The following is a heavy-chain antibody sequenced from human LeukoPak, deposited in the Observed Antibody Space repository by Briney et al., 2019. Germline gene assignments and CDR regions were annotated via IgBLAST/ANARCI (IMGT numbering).Heavy chain of an antibody. CDR2: IYYSGST. CDR3: AREGARWEPSFSAFDI. D-gene: IGHD1-26*01. J-gene: IGHJ3*02. CDR1: GGSISGYC. V-gene: IGHV4-59*01. Sequence: SETLSLTCTVSGGSISGYCWSWIRQPPGKGLEWIGYIYYSGSTSYNPSLKSRVTISVATSKNQLSLQLSSVTAADTAVYYCAREGARWEPSFSAFDIWGQGTMVTVSS.